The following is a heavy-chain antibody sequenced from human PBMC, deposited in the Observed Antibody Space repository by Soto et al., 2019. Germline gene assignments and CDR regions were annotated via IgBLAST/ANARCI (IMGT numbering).Heavy chain of an antibody. CDR2: IRGSGGRS. Sequence: EVQLLDSGGGLVQHGGSLRLSCAASGFTFSNYAMTWVRQGQGHGLEWVSGIRGSGGRSSYADSVKGRYTISRDNSKSTLYLQMNGLRAEDTAVYYCAKAYFFWSSEQPDYFDYCGQGALVTVSS. CDR1: GFTFSNYA. V-gene: IGHV3-23*01. CDR3: AKAYFFWSSEQPDYFDY. D-gene: IGHD3-3*01. J-gene: IGHJ4*02.